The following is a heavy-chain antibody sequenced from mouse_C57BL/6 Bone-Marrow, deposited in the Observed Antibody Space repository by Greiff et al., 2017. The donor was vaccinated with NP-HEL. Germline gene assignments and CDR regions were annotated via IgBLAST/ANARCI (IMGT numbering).Heavy chain of an antibody. CDR3: ARQYGSSLDY. CDR1: GFTFSDYG. J-gene: IGHJ2*01. Sequence: EVNVVESGGGLVQPGGSLKLSCAASGFTFSDYGMAWVRQAPRKGPEWVAFISNLAYSIYYADTVTGRFTISRENAKNTLYLEMSSLRSEDTAMYYCARQYGSSLDYWGQGTTLTVSS. V-gene: IGHV5-15*01. CDR2: ISNLAYSI. D-gene: IGHD1-1*01.